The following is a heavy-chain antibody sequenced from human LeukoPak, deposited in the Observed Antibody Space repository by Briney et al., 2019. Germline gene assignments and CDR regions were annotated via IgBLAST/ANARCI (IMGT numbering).Heavy chain of an antibody. CDR2: IYYSGST. D-gene: IGHD3-10*01. CDR1: GGSISSYY. Sequence: SETLSLTCTVSGGSISSYYWSWIRQPPGKGMEWIGYIYYSGSTNYNPSLKSRVTISVDTSKNQFSLKLSSVTAADTAVYYCARDRGEGIFDYWGQGTLVTVSS. CDR3: ARDRGEGIFDY. J-gene: IGHJ4*02. V-gene: IGHV4-59*01.